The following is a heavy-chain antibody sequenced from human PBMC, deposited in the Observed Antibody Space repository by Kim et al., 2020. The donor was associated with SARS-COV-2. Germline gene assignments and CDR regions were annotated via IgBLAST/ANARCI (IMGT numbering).Heavy chain of an antibody. Sequence: SQTLSLTCVIFGDNVSNRNVAWNWIRQSPSRGLEWLGRTYYASEWVNEYALSVTGRLSISADSSTNQFSLHLASVTPEDTAFYLCARGGDSGLDFWGQGTLVTVS. J-gene: IGHJ4*02. CDR2: TYYASEWVN. CDR1: GDNVSNRNVA. D-gene: IGHD3-16*01. CDR3: ARGGDSGLDF. V-gene: IGHV6-1*01.